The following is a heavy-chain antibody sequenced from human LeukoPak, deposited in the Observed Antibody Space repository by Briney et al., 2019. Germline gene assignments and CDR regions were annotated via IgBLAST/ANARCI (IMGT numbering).Heavy chain of an antibody. CDR3: ARSLVAAAPNFDY. J-gene: IGHJ4*02. V-gene: IGHV3-11*03. CDR2: ISSSSSYT. Sequence: PGGSLRLSCAASGFTFSVYYMSWIRQAPGKGLEWVSYISSSSSYTNYADSVKGRFTISRDNAKNSLYLQMNSLRAEDTAVYYCARSLVAAAPNFDYWGQGTLVTVSS. D-gene: IGHD6-13*01. CDR1: GFTFSVYY.